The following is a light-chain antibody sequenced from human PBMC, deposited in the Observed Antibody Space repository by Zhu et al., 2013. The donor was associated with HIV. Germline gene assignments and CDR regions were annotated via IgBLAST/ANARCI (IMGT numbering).Light chain of an antibody. V-gene: IGKV3-20*01. CDR2: GAS. Sequence: EIVLTQSPATLSLSPGERATLSCRASQSVGTYLGWYQQKPGQPPRLLIYGASSRATGIPDRFSGSGSGTDFTLTISRLEPEDFAVYYCQQFGTSPYTFGPGDRSWRSN. J-gene: IGKJ2*01. CDR3: QQFGTSPYT. CDR1: QSVGTY.